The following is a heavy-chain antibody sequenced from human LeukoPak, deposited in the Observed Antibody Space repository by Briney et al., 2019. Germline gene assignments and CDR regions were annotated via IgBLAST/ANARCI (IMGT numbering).Heavy chain of an antibody. J-gene: IGHJ3*02. CDR1: GFTFSSYA. Sequence: PAGGSLRLSCAASGFTFSSYAMSWVRQAPGKGLEWVSAISGSGGSTYYADSVKGRFTISRDNSKNTLYLQMNSLRAEDTAVYYCAKVLVGATRGGAFDIWGQGTMVTVPS. V-gene: IGHV3-23*01. CDR2: ISGSGGST. CDR3: AKVLVGATRGGAFDI. D-gene: IGHD1-26*01.